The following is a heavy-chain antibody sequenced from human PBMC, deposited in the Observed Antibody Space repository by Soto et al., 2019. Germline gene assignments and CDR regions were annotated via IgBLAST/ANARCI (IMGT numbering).Heavy chain of an antibody. CDR1: GGTCGDHG. CDR3: ARESRFLEWLSLNWFDP. J-gene: IGHJ5*02. CDR2: ISSSSSTI. Sequence: GGLLRLRNTAAGGTCGDHGGHLISKDQGKGLEWVSYISSSSSTIYYADSVKGRFTISRDNAKNSLYLQMNSLRDEDTAVYYCARESRFLEWLSLNWFDPWGQGTLVTVSS. D-gene: IGHD3-3*01. V-gene: IGHV3-48*02.